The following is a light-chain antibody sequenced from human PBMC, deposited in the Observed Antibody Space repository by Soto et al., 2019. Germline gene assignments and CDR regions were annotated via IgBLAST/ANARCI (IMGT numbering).Light chain of an antibody. CDR3: SYVTTSYFDV. Sequence: QSALTQPASVSGSPGQSITISCTGTSSDVGGYNYVSWYQQHPGKAPKLMIYEVSNRPSGVSSRFSASKSAYTASLTISGLQAEDADNYYCSYVTTSYFDVFGAGTKLTVL. CDR2: EVS. J-gene: IGLJ2*01. V-gene: IGLV2-14*01. CDR1: SSDVGGYNY.